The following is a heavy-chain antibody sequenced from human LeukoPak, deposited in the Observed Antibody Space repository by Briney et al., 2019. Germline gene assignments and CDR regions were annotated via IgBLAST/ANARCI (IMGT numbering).Heavy chain of an antibody. V-gene: IGHV1-69*13. J-gene: IGHJ3*02. CDR3: ARVPYYGSGSFDI. CDR1: GGTFSSYA. CDR2: IIPIFGTA. Sequence: SVKVSCKASGGTFSSYAISWVRQAPGQGLEWMGGIIPIFGTANYAQKFQGRVTITADESTSTAYMELSSLRSEDTAVYYCARVPYYGSGSFDIWGQGTMVTVSS. D-gene: IGHD3-10*01.